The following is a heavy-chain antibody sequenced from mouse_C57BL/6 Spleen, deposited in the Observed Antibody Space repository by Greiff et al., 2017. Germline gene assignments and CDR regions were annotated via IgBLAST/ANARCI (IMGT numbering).Heavy chain of an antibody. V-gene: IGHV3-6*01. CDR3: ARDLYRRAMDY. D-gene: IGHD6-2*01. CDR1: GYSITSGYY. J-gene: IGHJ4*01. CDR2: ISYDGSN. Sequence: EVQVVESGPGLVKPSQSLSLTCSVTGYSITSGYYWNWIRQFPGNKLEWMGYISYDGSNNYNPSLKNRISITRDTSKNQFFLKLNSVTTEDTATYYCARDLYRRAMDYWGQGTSVTVSS.